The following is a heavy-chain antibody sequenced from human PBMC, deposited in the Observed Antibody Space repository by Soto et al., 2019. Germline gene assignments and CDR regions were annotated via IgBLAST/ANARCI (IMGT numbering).Heavy chain of an antibody. Sequence: GGSLILSCEASGFSFSTYSMHWVRQARGKGLEWVSSIGRRSDIYYADSVKGRFTISRDNAKNSVSLQMNSLRVEDTAVYFCARDRAYSRFDYWGQGSLVIVSS. D-gene: IGHD4-4*01. CDR1: GFSFSTYS. J-gene: IGHJ4*02. V-gene: IGHV3-21*04. CDR3: ARDRAYSRFDY. CDR2: IGRRSDI.